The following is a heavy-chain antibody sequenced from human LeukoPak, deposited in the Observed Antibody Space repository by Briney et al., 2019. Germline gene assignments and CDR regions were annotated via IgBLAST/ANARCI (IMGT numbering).Heavy chain of an antibody. Sequence: PGGSLRLSCAASGFTFDDYGMGWVRQAPGKGLEWVSGVKWNGGSTGYADSVKGRFTISRDNAKNSLYLQMNSLRAEDTALYYCARALHDIFTGYYPNYFAYWGQGTLVTVST. D-gene: IGHD3-9*01. CDR3: ARALHDIFTGYYPNYFAY. V-gene: IGHV3-20*04. CDR2: VKWNGGST. CDR1: GFTFDDYG. J-gene: IGHJ4*02.